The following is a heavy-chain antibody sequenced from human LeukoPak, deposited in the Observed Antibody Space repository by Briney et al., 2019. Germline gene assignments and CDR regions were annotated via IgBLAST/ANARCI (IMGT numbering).Heavy chain of an antibody. V-gene: IGHV3-48*04. J-gene: IGHJ4*02. Sequence: GGSLRLSCVASGFTFSRYAMHWVRQAPGKGLEWVSYISSSGSTIYYADSVKGRFTISRDNAKNSLYLQMNSLRAEDTAVYYCARGESYFDYWGQGTLVTVSS. CDR1: GFTFSRYA. CDR2: ISSSGSTI. CDR3: ARGESYFDY. D-gene: IGHD3-16*01.